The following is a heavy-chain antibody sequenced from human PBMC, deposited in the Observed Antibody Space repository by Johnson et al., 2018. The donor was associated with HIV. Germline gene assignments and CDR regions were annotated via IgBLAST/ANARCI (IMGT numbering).Heavy chain of an antibody. V-gene: IGHV3-9*01. CDR1: GFTFGDYA. CDR2: ISWTSVKT. Sequence: VQLVESGGGLVQPGRSLRLSCAASGFTFGDYAMHWVRQAPGKGLEWASAISWTSVKTESVDVARGGSTISRDNAKNTLYLQMTSLIPEDTALYFCVKDSASYYASGLDAFDVWGQGTMVTVSS. J-gene: IGHJ3*01. D-gene: IGHD3-10*01. CDR3: VKDSASYYASGLDAFDV.